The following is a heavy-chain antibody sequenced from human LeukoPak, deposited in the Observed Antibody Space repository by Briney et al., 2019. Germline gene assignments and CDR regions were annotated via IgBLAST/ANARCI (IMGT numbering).Heavy chain of an antibody. Sequence: TGGSLRLSCAASGFTFSSYGMHWVRQAPGKGLVWVSRINSDGSSTSYADSVKGRFTISRDNAKNTLYLQMNSLRAEDTAVYYCAKDIYYYYGMDVWGQGTTVTVSS. CDR3: AKDIYYYYGMDV. CDR1: GFTFSSYG. V-gene: IGHV3-74*01. J-gene: IGHJ6*02. CDR2: INSDGSST.